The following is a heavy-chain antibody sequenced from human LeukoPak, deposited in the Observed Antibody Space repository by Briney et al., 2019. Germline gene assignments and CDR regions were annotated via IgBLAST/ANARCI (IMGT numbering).Heavy chain of an antibody. V-gene: IGHV4-59*08. CDR3: ARHQNPNWYFDL. Sequence: SETLSLTCTVSGGSISSYYWSWIRQPPGKGLEWIGYIYYSGSTNYSPSLKSRVTISVDTSKNQFSLKLSSVTAADTAVYYCARHQNPNWYFDLWGRGTLVTVSS. D-gene: IGHD2/OR15-2a*01. CDR1: GGSISSYY. J-gene: IGHJ2*01. CDR2: IYYSGST.